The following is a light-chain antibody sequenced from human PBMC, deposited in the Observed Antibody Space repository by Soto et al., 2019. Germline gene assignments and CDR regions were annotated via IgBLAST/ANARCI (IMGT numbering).Light chain of an antibody. Sequence: QSVLTQPASVSGAPGQAIPIFCTGTSSDVGDYNYVSWYQQHPGKAPKLMIYDVSNRPSGVSNRFSGSKSGNTASLTVSGLQAEDEADYYCSSYTSSSTLVFGGGTKVTVL. CDR3: SSYTSSSTLV. V-gene: IGLV2-14*01. CDR2: DVS. J-gene: IGLJ2*01. CDR1: SSDVGDYNY.